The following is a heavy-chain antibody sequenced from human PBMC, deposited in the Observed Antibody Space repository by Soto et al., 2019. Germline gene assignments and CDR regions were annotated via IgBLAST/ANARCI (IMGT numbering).Heavy chain of an antibody. CDR1: GGTFSSYT. Sequence: QVQLVQSGAEVKKPGSSVKVSCKASGGTFSSYTISWVRQAPEQGLEWMGRIIPILGIANYAQKFQGRVTITADKSTSTAYMELSSLRSEDTAVYYCARDGVVPAAMKPNWFDPWGQGTLVTVSS. CDR3: ARDGVVPAAMKPNWFDP. J-gene: IGHJ5*02. V-gene: IGHV1-69*08. CDR2: IIPILGIA. D-gene: IGHD2-2*01.